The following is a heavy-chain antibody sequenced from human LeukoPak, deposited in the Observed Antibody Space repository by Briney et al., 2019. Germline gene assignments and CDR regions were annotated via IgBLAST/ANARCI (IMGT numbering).Heavy chain of an antibody. CDR1: GFTFSNYG. V-gene: IGHV3-30*18. CDR3: AKGYGSGSYSTDF. J-gene: IGHJ4*02. CDR2: ISYDGSNK. Sequence: PGRSLRLSCAASGFTFSNYGMHWVRQAPGKGLEWVSFISYDGSNKYYADSVEGRFTISRDSSKNTLYLQMNSLRPEDTAVYYCAKGYGSGSYSTDFWGQGALVTVSS. D-gene: IGHD3-10*01.